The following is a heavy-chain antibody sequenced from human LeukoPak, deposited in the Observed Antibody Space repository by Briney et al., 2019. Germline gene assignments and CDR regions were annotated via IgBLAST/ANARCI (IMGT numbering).Heavy chain of an antibody. D-gene: IGHD3-3*02. V-gene: IGHV1-24*01. Sequence: ASVKVPCKVSGDPHTELSMHWVRQARGKGLEWMGGFDPEDGERTYAQKFQGRDTLPEDTSAGTAYMELSSLRSEDTAVYYCATCRTSYAFDAFDISGKGTMVTVYS. CDR3: ATCRTSYAFDAFDI. J-gene: IGHJ3*02. CDR2: FDPEDGER. CDR1: GDPHTELS.